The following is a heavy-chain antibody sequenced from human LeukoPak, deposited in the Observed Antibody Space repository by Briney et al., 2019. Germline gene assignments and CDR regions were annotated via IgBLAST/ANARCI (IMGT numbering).Heavy chain of an antibody. V-gene: IGHV3-74*01. D-gene: IGHD5-24*01. CDR1: GFTFSNYW. CDR2: INTDGSTT. Sequence: GGSLRLSCAASGFTFSNYWIHWVRQAPGKGLVWVSRINTDGSTTTYADSVKGRFSISRDNAKNTVYLQMNNLRAEDTAVYYCARARRDGYNPVGYWGQGTLVTVSS. CDR3: ARARRDGYNPVGY. J-gene: IGHJ4*02.